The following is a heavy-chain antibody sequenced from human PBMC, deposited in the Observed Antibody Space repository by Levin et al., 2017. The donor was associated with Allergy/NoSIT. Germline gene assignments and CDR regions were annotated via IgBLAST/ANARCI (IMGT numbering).Heavy chain of an antibody. J-gene: IGHJ6*03. CDR3: TRDDHYYYMDV. CDR2: IKGGESDT. CDR1: GFTLSTYW. Sequence: GGSLRLSCGASGFTLSTYWMSWVRQAPGKGLEWVANIKGGESDTYYVDSVKGRFTISRDNANNVLYLQMNSLRVEDTAVYYCTRDDHYYYMDVWGKGTTVTVSS. V-gene: IGHV3-7*04.